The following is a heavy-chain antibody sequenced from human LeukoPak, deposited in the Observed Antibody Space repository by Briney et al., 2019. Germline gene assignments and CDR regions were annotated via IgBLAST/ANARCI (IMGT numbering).Heavy chain of an antibody. D-gene: IGHD1-26*01. CDR2: ISGTSSTI. Sequence: PGGSLRLSCVASGFTFTSYSMNWVRQAQGKGLEWVSYISGTSSTILYADSVQGRFIISRDNAKNSVFLQMNSLRAEDTAFYYCAKSGSHSFGFGHWGQGTLVTVSS. CDR1: GFTFTSYS. CDR3: AKSGSHSFGFGH. V-gene: IGHV3-48*01. J-gene: IGHJ4*02.